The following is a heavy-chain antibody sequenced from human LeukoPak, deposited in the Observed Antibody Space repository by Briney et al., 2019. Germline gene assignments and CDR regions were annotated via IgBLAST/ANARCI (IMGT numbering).Heavy chain of an antibody. CDR3: ARGDGSGSYPDYFDY. J-gene: IGHJ4*02. CDR2: IYYSGST. Sequence: SETLSLTCTVSGGSISSYYWSWIRHPPGKGLEWIGYIYYSGSTNYNPSLKSRVTISVDTSKNQFSLKLSSVTAADTAVYYCARGDGSGSYPDYFDYWGQGTLVTVSS. CDR1: GGSISSYY. D-gene: IGHD3-10*01. V-gene: IGHV4-59*01.